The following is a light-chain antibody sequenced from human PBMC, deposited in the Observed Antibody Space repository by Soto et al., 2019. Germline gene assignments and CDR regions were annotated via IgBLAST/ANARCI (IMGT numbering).Light chain of an antibody. V-gene: IGKV1-5*01. CDR1: QSISNW. J-gene: IGKJ2*01. CDR2: DAS. Sequence: DIPMTQSPSTLSASVGDRVTITCRASQSISNWLAWYQQKPGKAPKLLSYDASSLESGVPSRFSGRGSGTEFTPTIGRLPPDDFATYYCQQDNSYYTFGQGTKLEIK. CDR3: QQDNSYYT.